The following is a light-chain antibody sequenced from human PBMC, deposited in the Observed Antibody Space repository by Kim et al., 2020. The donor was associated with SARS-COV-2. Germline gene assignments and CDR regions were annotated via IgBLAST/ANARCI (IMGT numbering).Light chain of an antibody. CDR3: QQYGSSPPYT. CDR1: QSVSSSY. Sequence: SSVERATLSCRASQSVSSSYLAWYQQNPGQAPRLLIYGASSRATGIPDRFSGSGSGTDFTLTISRLEPEDFAVYYCQQYGSSPPYTFGQGTKLEI. CDR2: GAS. J-gene: IGKJ2*01. V-gene: IGKV3-20*01.